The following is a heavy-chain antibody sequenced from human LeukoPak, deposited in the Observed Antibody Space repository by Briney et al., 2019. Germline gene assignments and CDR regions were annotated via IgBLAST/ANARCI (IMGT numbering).Heavy chain of an antibody. CDR1: IASISSYY. CDR2: IYHSGSA. CDR3: ARGFSSTTWFDY. V-gene: IGHV4-59*01. Sequence: SETLSLTCTVSIASISSYYWNWIRQSPGKGLEWIGYIYHSGSASYNPSLKSRVTISVETSKNLFSLNLSSVTAADTAVYYCARGFSSTTWFDYWGQGILVTVSS. D-gene: IGHD2-2*01. J-gene: IGHJ4*02.